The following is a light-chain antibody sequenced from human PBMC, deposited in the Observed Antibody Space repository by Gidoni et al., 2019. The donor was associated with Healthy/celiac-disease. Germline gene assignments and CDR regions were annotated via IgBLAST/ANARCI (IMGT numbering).Light chain of an antibody. CDR3: GTWDSSLSAAV. Sequence: QSVLTQPPSVSAAPGQKVTISCSGSSSNIGNNYVSWYQQLPGTAPKLLTYDNNKRPSGIPDRFSGSKSGTSATLGITGLQTGDEADYYCGTWDSSLSAAVFGGGTKLTGL. CDR2: DNN. CDR1: SSNIGNNY. J-gene: IGLJ2*01. V-gene: IGLV1-51*01.